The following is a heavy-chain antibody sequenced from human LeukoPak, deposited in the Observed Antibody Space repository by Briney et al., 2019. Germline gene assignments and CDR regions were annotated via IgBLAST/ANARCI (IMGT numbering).Heavy chain of an antibody. Sequence: ASVKVSCKASGYTFTSNYMHWVRQAPGQGLEWMGIINPSGGSTSYAQKFQGRVTMTRDMSTSTVYMDLSSLRAEDTAVYYCAKDFTYRGDNDAFDIWGQGTMVTVSS. V-gene: IGHV1-46*01. CDR2: INPSGGST. CDR1: GYTFTSNY. CDR3: AKDFTYRGDNDAFDI. J-gene: IGHJ3*02. D-gene: IGHD2-21*02.